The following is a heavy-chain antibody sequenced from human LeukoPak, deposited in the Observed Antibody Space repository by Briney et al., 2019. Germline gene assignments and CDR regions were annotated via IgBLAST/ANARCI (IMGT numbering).Heavy chain of an antibody. V-gene: IGHV3-21*01. CDR1: GFTFSTHS. Sequence: GGSLRLSCGASGFTFSTHSMNWVRQAPGKGLEWVSSISYSSSFLDYADSVQGRFTVSRDNAKNSLYLQMNSLRAEDTAVYYCAREVTAEGGQGTLVTVS. J-gene: IGHJ4*02. CDR2: ISYSSSFL. D-gene: IGHD1-14*01. CDR3: AREVTAE.